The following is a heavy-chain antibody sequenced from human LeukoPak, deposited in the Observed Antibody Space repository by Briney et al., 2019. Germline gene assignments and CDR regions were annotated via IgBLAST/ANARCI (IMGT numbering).Heavy chain of an antibody. V-gene: IGHV1-24*01. D-gene: IGHD1-20*01. CDR2: FDPEDGET. Sequence: ASVKVSRKVSGYTLTELSMHWVRQAPGKGLEWMGGFDPEDGETIYAQKFQGRVTMTEDTSTDTAYMELSSLRSEDTAVYYCATGRIVDSWNEAGGIDYWGQGTLVTVSS. J-gene: IGHJ4*02. CDR3: ATGRIVDSWNEAGGIDY. CDR1: GYTLTELS.